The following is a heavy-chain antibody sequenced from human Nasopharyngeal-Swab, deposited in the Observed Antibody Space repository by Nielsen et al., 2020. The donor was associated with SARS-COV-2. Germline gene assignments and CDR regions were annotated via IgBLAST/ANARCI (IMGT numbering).Heavy chain of an antibody. CDR2: ISRSGSTI. J-gene: IGHJ4*02. Sequence: GGSLRLSCAASGFTFSSYEMNWVRQAPGKGLEWVSYISRSGSTIYYADSVKGRFTISRDNAKNSLYLQMNSLRAEDTAVYYCASGKGYYYGSGTFDYWGQGTLVTVSS. CDR3: ASGKGYYYGSGTFDY. V-gene: IGHV3-48*03. D-gene: IGHD3-10*01. CDR1: GFTFSSYE.